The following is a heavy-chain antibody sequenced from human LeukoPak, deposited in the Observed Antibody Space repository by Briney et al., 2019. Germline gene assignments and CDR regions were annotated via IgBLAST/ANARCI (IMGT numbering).Heavy chain of an antibody. V-gene: IGHV3-66*01. J-gene: IGHJ4*02. Sequence: GGSLRLSCAASGLTVSSNYMSWVRQAPGKGLEWVSVIYSGGSTYYADSVKGRFIISRDNSKNTLYLQMNSLRVEDTAVYYCARRPDYGGTPTFDYWGQGALVTVPS. CDR1: GLTVSSNY. CDR2: IYSGGST. CDR3: ARRPDYGGTPTFDY. D-gene: IGHD4-23*01.